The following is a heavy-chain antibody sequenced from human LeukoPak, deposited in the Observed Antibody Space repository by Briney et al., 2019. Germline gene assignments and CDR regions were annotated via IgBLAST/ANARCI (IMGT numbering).Heavy chain of an antibody. Sequence: PSETLSLTCAVYGGSFSGYYWSWIRQPPGKGLEWIGEINHSGSTNYNPSLKSRVTISVDTSKNQFSLKLSSVTAADTAVYYCARHYTAMAYFDYWGQGTLVTVSS. CDR1: GGSFSGYY. J-gene: IGHJ4*02. CDR2: INHSGST. CDR3: ARHYTAMAYFDY. D-gene: IGHD5-18*01. V-gene: IGHV4-34*01.